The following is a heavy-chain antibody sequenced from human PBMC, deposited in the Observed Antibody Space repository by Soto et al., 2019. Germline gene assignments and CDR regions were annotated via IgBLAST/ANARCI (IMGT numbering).Heavy chain of an antibody. V-gene: IGHV3-21*06. D-gene: IGHD2-15*01. Sequence: GGSLRLSCTASGFSFSSYTMNWVRLAPGKGLQWVASITNRGTHTYSADSVKGRFTISRDNDKNSLYLQMNNLRAEDTATYYCARAHEVAWFDSWGLGTLVTVSS. J-gene: IGHJ5*01. CDR2: ITNRGTHT. CDR1: GFSFSSYT. CDR3: ARAHEVAWFDS.